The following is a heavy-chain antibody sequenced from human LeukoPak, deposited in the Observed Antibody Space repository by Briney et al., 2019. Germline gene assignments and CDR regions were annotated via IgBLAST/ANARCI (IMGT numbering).Heavy chain of an antibody. D-gene: IGHD3-22*01. V-gene: IGHV4-61*01. CDR1: GGSVISGSYY. Sequence: RPSETLSLTCTVSGGSVISGSYYWSWIRQPPGKGLEWIGYIDYSGSPNYNPSLKSRLAISVDTSKNQFSLKLSSVSAADTAVYYCARFNYFDSSDYFSYYYGMDVWGQGTTVTVSS. J-gene: IGHJ6*02. CDR2: IDYSGSP. CDR3: ARFNYFDSSDYFSYYYGMDV.